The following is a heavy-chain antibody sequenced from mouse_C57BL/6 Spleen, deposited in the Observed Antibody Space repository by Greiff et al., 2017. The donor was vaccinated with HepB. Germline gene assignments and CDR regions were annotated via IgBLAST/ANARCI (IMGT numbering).Heavy chain of an antibody. Sequence: VQLQQSGAELVMPGASVKLSCKASGYTFTSYWMHWVKQRPGQGLEWIGEIDPSDSYTNYNQQFTGKSTLTVAKSSSTAYMQLSSLTSEDSAVYDCARREGHNFAWFAYWGQGTLVTVSA. CDR2: IDPSDSYT. CDR3: ARREGHNFAWFAY. CDR1: GYTFTSYW. V-gene: IGHV1-69*01. J-gene: IGHJ3*01. D-gene: IGHD1-3*01.